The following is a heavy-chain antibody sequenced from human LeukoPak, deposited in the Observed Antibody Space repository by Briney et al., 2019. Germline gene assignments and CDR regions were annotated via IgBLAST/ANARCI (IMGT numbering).Heavy chain of an antibody. CDR3: ARDTSFNYGAHAMDV. CDR2: ISGSGVNT. CDR1: GFTFDNYA. Sequence: SGGSLRLSCAASGFTFDNYAMSWVRQAPGKGLEWVLGISGSGVNTYYADSVKGRFTISRDNSKNTLYLQLNSLRGEDTAIYYCARDTSFNYGAHAMDVWGQGTTVTVSS. J-gene: IGHJ6*02. V-gene: IGHV3-23*01. D-gene: IGHD4/OR15-4a*01.